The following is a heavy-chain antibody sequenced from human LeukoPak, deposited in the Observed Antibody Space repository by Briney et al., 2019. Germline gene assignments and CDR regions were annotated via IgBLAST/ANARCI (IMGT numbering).Heavy chain of an antibody. CDR1: GFTFSDYY. D-gene: IGHD1-26*01. J-gene: IGHJ4*02. CDR2: ISSSGSTV. V-gene: IGHV3-11*01. CDR3: ARGGIRIVGATTH. Sequence: NTGGSLRLSCAASGFTFSDYYMSWIRQAPGKGLEWVSYISSSGSTVYYADSVKGRFTISRDNAKNSLYLQMNSLRAEDTAVYYCARGGIRIVGATTHWGQGTLVTVSS.